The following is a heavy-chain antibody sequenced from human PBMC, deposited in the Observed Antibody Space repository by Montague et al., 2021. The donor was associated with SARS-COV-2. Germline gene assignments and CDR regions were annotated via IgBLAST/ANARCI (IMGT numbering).Heavy chain of an antibody. CDR1: GFSLSTSGMC. J-gene: IGHJ4*02. CDR3: ARVRYFDTTFDY. V-gene: IGHV2-70*01. D-gene: IGHD3-9*01. Sequence: VKPTQTLTRTCTFSGFSLSTSGMCVSWIRQPPGKSLEWLALIXXXYYKFYSTSLKTRLTISKDTSNNQVVLTMPNMDPVDTATYYCARVRYFDTTFDYWGQGTLVTVSS. CDR2: IXXXYYK.